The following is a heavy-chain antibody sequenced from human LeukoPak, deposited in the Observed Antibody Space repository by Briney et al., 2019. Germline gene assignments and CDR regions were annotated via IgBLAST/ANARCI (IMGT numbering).Heavy chain of an antibody. CDR3: ARSVGSGGWYVGRTWFDP. Sequence: PSETLSLTCAVYGGSFSGYYWSWIRQPPGKGLEWIGEINHSGSTNYNPSLKSRATISVDTSKNQFSLKLSSVTAADTAVSHCARSVGSGGWYVGRTWFDPWGQGTLVTVSS. J-gene: IGHJ5*02. D-gene: IGHD6-19*01. CDR1: GGSFSGYY. V-gene: IGHV4-34*01. CDR2: INHSGST.